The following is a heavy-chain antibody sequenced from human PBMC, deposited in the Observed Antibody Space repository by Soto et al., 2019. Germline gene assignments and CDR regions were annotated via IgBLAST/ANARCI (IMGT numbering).Heavy chain of an antibody. Sequence: QVHLVESGGGVVQPGRSLRLSCAASGFTFSRYAMHWVRQAPGTGLEWVAIISYDASNKYDADSVKGRFAISRDNSKNTLYLQMSRFRDEDKAMYYCARGYSSSSGALDYLGQGSLVIVSS. D-gene: IGHD6-13*01. CDR1: GFTFSRYA. J-gene: IGHJ4*02. CDR2: ISYDASNK. V-gene: IGHV3-30*09. CDR3: ARGYSSSSGALDY.